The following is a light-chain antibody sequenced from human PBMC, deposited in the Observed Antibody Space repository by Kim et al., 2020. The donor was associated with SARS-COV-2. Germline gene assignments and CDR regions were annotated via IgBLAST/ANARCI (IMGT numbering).Light chain of an antibody. J-gene: IGKJ1*01. CDR1: QSVSSSY. CDR2: GAS. Sequence: EIVLTKSPGTLSLSPGERATLSCRASQSVSSSYLAWYQQKPVQAPRLLIYGASSRATGIPDRFSGSGSGTDFTLTISRLEPEDFAVYYCQQYGSSPTFGQGTKVGIK. V-gene: IGKV3-20*01. CDR3: QQYGSSPT.